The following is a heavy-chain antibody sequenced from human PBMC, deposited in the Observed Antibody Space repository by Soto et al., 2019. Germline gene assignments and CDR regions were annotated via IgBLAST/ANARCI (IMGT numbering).Heavy chain of an antibody. J-gene: IGHJ4*02. Sequence: QVQLVQSGAEVKKPGASVTVSCKASGYTFTSYEINWVRQATGQGLEWMGWMNPNSGDTGYAQKFQGRVTMTRNTSISTADMELRSLRSEETAVYYCARGELLWFGELIRWGQGTLVTGSS. D-gene: IGHD3-10*01. CDR3: ARGELLWFGELIR. V-gene: IGHV1-8*01. CDR2: MNPNSGDT. CDR1: GYTFTSYE.